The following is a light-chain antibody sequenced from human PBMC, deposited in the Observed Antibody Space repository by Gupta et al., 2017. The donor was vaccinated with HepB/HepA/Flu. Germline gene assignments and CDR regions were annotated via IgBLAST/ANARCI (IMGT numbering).Light chain of an antibody. V-gene: IGKV1-33*01. CDR3: QQYAISLT. CDR2: DAS. Sequence: DIQMTQSPSSLSASVGDRVTITCQASQDISNYLNWYQQKPGKAPKLLIYDASNLETGVPSRFSGSGSGTDFTFTISSLQPEDIATYYCQQYAISLTFGGGTKVEIK. J-gene: IGKJ4*01. CDR1: QDISNY.